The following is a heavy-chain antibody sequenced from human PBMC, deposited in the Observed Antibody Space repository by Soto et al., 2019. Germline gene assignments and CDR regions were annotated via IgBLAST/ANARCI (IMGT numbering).Heavy chain of an antibody. Sequence: EVQLVESGGGLVQPGGSLRLSCAASGFTVSSNYMSWVRQAPGKGLEWVSVIYSGGTTYYVDSVKGRFTIYRDSAKNTLYLQMNSLRAEDTAVDYCAREGDHHYGGYWGQGILVTVSS. CDR2: IYSGGTT. V-gene: IGHV3-66*01. J-gene: IGHJ4*02. CDR1: GFTVSSNY. D-gene: IGHD4-17*01. CDR3: AREGDHHYGGY.